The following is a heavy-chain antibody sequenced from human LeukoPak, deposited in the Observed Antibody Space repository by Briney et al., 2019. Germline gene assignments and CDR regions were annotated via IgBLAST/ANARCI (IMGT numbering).Heavy chain of an antibody. D-gene: IGHD2-8*01. CDR1: GDSIGSSSYY. CDR3: ARGGALMVYNGVYYFDY. J-gene: IGHJ4*02. Sequence: PSETLSLTCTVSGDSIGSSSYYWGWIRQPPGKGLEWIGSIYYIGSTYYNPSLKSRVTISVGTSKNQFSLKLSSVTAADTAVYYCARGGALMVYNGVYYFDYWGQGTLVTVSS. CDR2: IYYIGST. V-gene: IGHV4-39*01.